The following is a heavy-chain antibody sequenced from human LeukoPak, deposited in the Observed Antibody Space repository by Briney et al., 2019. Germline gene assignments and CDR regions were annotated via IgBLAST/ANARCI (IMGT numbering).Heavy chain of an antibody. Sequence: GGSLRLSCAASGFTFSSYGTHWVRQAPGKGLEWVAVIWYDGSNKYYADSVKGRFTISRDNSKNTLYLQMNSLRAEDTAVYYCARDRTPGIAAADYWGQGTLVTVSS. CDR3: ARDRTPGIAAADY. J-gene: IGHJ4*02. V-gene: IGHV3-33*01. CDR2: IWYDGSNK. CDR1: GFTFSSYG. D-gene: IGHD6-13*01.